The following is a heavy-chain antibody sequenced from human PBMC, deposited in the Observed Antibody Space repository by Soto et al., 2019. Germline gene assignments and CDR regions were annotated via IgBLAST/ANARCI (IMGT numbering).Heavy chain of an antibody. CDR3: ARTPYGDNVDY. Sequence: QVQLVQSGAEVKKPGASVKVSCKASGYTFTSYDINWVRQATGQGLEWMGWMNPNSGNTGYAQKFQGRVTMTRNTSRSTDYMELSSRRSEATAEYYCARTPYGDNVDYWGQGTLVTVSS. CDR1: GYTFTSYD. D-gene: IGHD4-17*01. CDR2: MNPNSGNT. J-gene: IGHJ4*02. V-gene: IGHV1-8*01.